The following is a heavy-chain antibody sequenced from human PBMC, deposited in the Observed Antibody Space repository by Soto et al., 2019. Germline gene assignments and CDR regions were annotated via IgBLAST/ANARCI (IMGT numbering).Heavy chain of an antibody. V-gene: IGHV4-59*01. Sequence: SETLSLTCTVSGGSISSYYWSWIRQPPGKGLEWIGYIYYSGSTNYNPSLKSRVTISVDTSKNQFSLKLSSVTAADTAVYYCARAGRDRYNQQLDYWGQGTLVTVS. J-gene: IGHJ4*02. CDR2: IYYSGST. CDR3: ARAGRDRYNQQLDY. D-gene: IGHD1-1*01. CDR1: GGSISSYY.